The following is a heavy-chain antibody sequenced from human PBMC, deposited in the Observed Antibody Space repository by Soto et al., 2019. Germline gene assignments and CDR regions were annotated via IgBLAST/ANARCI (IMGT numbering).Heavy chain of an antibody. CDR2: ISSNGGST. D-gene: IGHD5-18*01. CDR1: GFTFSSYA. CDR3: VKTLQYSYGLPH. V-gene: IGHV3-64D*06. J-gene: IGHJ4*02. Sequence: GGSLSLSCSASGFTFSSYAMHWVRQAPGKGLEYVSAISSNGGSTYYADSVKGRFTISRDNSKNTLYLQMSSLRAEDTAVYYCVKTLQYSYGLPHWGQGTLVTVSS.